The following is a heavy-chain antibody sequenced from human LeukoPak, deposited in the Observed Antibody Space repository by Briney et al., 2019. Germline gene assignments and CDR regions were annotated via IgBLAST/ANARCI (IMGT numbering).Heavy chain of an antibody. CDR2: IKQDGSEK. CDR1: GFTFSSYW. CDR3: ARDFYSSSVGVDY. D-gene: IGHD6-19*01. V-gene: IGHV3-7*01. Sequence: PGGSLRLSCAASGFTFSSYWMSWVRQAPGKGLEWVANIKQDGSEKYYVDSVKGRFTISRDNAKNPLYLQMNSLRAEDTAVYYCARDFYSSSVGVDYWGQGTLVTVSS. J-gene: IGHJ4*02.